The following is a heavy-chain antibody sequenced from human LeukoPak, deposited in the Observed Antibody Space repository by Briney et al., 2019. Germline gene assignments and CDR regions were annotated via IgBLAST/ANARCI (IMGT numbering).Heavy chain of an antibody. J-gene: IGHJ6*03. CDR3: AKDNGYYYYYMDV. V-gene: IGHV3-9*01. CDR2: ISWSSDRI. Sequence: SGGSLRLSCAASGFIFDEYAMHWVRQAPGKGLEWVSGISWSSDRIGYADSVKGRFTISRDNAKKSLYLQMNSLRTEDTALYYCAKDNGYYYYYMDVWGKGTTVTVSS. CDR1: GFIFDEYA.